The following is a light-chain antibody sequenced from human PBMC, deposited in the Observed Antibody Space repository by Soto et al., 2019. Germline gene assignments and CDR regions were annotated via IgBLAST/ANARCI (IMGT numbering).Light chain of an antibody. CDR1: SSDVGSYNL. CDR2: EVT. CDR3: CSYAGSSAVV. V-gene: IGLV2-23*02. Sequence: QSALTQPASVSGSPGQSITISCTGTSSDVGSYNLVSWYQQHPGKAPKLMIYEVTKRPSEVSNRVSGSKSDNTASLTISGLQAEDEADYYCCSYAGSSAVVFGGGTKLTVL. J-gene: IGLJ2*01.